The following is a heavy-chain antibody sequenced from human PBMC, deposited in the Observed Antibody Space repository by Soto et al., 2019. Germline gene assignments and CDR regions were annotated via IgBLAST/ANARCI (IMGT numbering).Heavy chain of an antibody. J-gene: IGHJ6*03. V-gene: IGHV4-31*03. CDR1: GGSISSGGYY. D-gene: IGHD6-6*01. CDR3: ARVAARYYYYYYMDV. Sequence: QVQLQESGPGLVKPSQTLSLTCTVSGGSISSGGYYWSWIRQHPGKGLEWIGYIYYSGSTYYNPSLKRRVTISVDTSKNQFSLKLSSVTAADTAVYYCARVAARYYYYYYMDVWGKGTTVTVSS. CDR2: IYYSGST.